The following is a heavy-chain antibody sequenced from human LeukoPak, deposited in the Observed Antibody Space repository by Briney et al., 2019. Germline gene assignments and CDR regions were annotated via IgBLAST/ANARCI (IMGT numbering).Heavy chain of an antibody. CDR3: AKDIGYGDTWAYFYGMDV. V-gene: IGHV3-9*01. J-gene: IGHJ6*02. CDR2: ISWNSGSI. D-gene: IGHD4-17*01. Sequence: GGSLRLSCAASGFTFDDYAMHWVRQAPGKGLEWVSGISWNSGSIGYADSVKGRFTISRDNAKNSLYLQMNSLRAEDTALYYGAKDIGYGDTWAYFYGMDVWGQGTTVTVSS. CDR1: GFTFDDYA.